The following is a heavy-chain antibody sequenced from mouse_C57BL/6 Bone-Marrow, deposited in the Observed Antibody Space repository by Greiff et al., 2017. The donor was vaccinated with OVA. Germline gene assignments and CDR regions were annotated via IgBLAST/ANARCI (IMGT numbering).Heavy chain of an antibody. Sequence: EVKLLESGPGLAKPSQTLSLTCSVTGYSITSDYWNWIRQFPGNKLEYMGYISYSGSTYYNPSLKSRISITRDTSKNQYYLQLNSVTTEDTTTYYCAKGGDGYYAWFAYWGQGTLVTVSA. V-gene: IGHV3-8*01. J-gene: IGHJ3*01. CDR2: ISYSGST. D-gene: IGHD2-3*01. CDR1: GYSITSDY. CDR3: AKGGDGYYAWFAY.